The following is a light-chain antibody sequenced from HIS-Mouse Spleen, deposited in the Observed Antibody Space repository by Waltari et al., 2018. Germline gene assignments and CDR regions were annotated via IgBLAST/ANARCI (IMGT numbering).Light chain of an antibody. Sequence: SYELTPTPSVSVSPGHTARIPSSGDALPQNYAYWYQQKSGQAPVLVIYEDSKRPSGIPERVSGSSSGTMATLTISGAQVEDEADYYCYSTDSSGNHRVFGGGTKLTVL. CDR1: ALPQNY. CDR2: EDS. V-gene: IGLV3-10*01. CDR3: YSTDSSGNHRV. J-gene: IGLJ2*01.